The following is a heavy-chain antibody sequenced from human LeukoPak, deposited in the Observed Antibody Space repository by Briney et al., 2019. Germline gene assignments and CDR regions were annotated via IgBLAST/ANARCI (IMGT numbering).Heavy chain of an antibody. Sequence: GGSLRLSCAASGFTFSSYAMSWVRQAPGKGLEWVSAISGSGGSTYYADSVKGRFTISRDSSKNTLYLQMNSLRAEDTAVYYCAKLRSPEYYYDSSGWEFDYWGQGTLVTVSS. V-gene: IGHV3-23*01. J-gene: IGHJ4*02. CDR2: ISGSGGST. CDR1: GFTFSSYA. D-gene: IGHD3-22*01. CDR3: AKLRSPEYYYDSSGWEFDY.